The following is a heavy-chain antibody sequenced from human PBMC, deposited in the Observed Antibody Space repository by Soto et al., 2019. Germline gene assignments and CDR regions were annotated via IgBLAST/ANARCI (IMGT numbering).Heavy chain of an antibody. CDR2: ISGSGGST. D-gene: IGHD6-19*01. V-gene: IGHV3-23*01. J-gene: IGHJ3*02. Sequence: EVQLLESGGGWVQPGGSLRLSCAASGFTFRRYSMSWVRQAPGKGVEWVSAISGSGGSTYYADSVKVRFTISRDNTKNTQYLQMNGLRAADRGVYYCAKDQWGRASVVGSVAFDIWGQVTMVTFSS. CDR1: GFTFRRYS. CDR3: AKDQWGRASVVGSVAFDI.